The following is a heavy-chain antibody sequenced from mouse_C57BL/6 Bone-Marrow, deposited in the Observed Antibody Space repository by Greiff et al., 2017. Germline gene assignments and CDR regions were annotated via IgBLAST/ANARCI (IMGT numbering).Heavy chain of an antibody. J-gene: IGHJ3*01. CDR3: TPTVDGFAY. CDR1: GFNIKDDY. CDR2: IDPENGDT. V-gene: IGHV14-4*01. Sequence: VQLQQSGAELVRPGASVKLSCTASGFNIKDDYMHWVKQRPEQGLEWIGWIDPENGDTEYASKFQGKATITADTSSNTAYLQLSSLTSEDTAGYYCTPTVDGFAYWGQGTLVTVSA.